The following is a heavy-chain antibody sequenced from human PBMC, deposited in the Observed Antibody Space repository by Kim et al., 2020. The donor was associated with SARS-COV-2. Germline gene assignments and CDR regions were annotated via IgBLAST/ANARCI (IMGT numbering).Heavy chain of an antibody. V-gene: IGHV3-30*07. CDR3: ARDRLAAAGRVYNWFDP. Sequence: VKGRFTISRDNSKNTLYLQMNSLRAEDTAVYYCARDRLAAAGRVYNWFDPWGQGTLVTVSS. D-gene: IGHD6-13*01. J-gene: IGHJ5*02.